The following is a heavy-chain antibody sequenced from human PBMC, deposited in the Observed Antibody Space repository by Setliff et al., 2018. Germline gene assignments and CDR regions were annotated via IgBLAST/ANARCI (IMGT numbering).Heavy chain of an antibody. V-gene: IGHV3-30*02. Sequence: PGGSLRLSCAASGFIFSNYGMHWVRQAPGKGLEWLAGIYYDGTIKYYADSVKGRFTISRDNSKNTLYLEMNSLRSEDTGIYYCAKDNIWSLDDWGQGTLVTVS. CDR3: AKDNIWSLDD. D-gene: IGHD2-8*02. J-gene: IGHJ1*01. CDR2: IYYDGTIK. CDR1: GFIFSNYG.